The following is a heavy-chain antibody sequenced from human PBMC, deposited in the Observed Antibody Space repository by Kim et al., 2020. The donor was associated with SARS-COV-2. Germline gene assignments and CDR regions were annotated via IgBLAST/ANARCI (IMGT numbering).Heavy chain of an antibody. CDR3: ATVGAVSDTSVYYSWFFD. Sequence: SETLSLTCTVSGGSISSYYWSWIRQPPGKGLEWIGYIFYSGSTYYNPSLKSRVTISVDASKNQFSLKLSSVTAADTAVYYCATVGAVSDTSVYYSWFFD. CDR1: GGSISSYY. J-gene: IGHJ4*01. V-gene: IGHV4-59*12. CDR2: IFYSGST. D-gene: IGHD3-22*01.